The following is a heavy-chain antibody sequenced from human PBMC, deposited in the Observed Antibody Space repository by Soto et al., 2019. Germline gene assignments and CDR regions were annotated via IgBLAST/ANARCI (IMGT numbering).Heavy chain of an antibody. CDR2: IWYDGSNK. CDR3: ARDSNMNPGYSSGWYPLYYFDY. V-gene: IGHV3-33*01. CDR1: GFTFSSYG. J-gene: IGHJ4*02. Sequence: GGSLRLACAASGFTFSSYGMHWVRQAPGKGLEWVAVIWYDGSNKYYADSVKGRFTISRDNSKNTLYLQMNSLRAEDTAVYYCARDSNMNPGYSSGWYPLYYFDYWGQGTLVTVSS. D-gene: IGHD6-19*01.